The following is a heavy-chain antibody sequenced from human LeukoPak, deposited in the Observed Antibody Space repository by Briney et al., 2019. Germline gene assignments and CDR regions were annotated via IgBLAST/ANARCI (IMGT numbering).Heavy chain of an antibody. Sequence: GGSLRLSCAASGFTFSDYYMSWIRQAPGKGLEWVSYISSSGSTIYCADSVKGRFTISRDNAKNSLYLQMNSLRAEDTAVYYCARFIAAPYYFDYWGRGTLVTVSS. CDR2: ISSSGSTI. CDR3: ARFIAAPYYFDY. CDR1: GFTFSDYY. V-gene: IGHV3-11*04. J-gene: IGHJ4*02. D-gene: IGHD6-13*01.